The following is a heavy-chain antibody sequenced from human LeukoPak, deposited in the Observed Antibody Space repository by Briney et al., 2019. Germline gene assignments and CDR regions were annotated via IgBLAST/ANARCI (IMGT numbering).Heavy chain of an antibody. J-gene: IGHJ4*02. CDR1: GGSISSDRFY. CDR3: ARVPDWTYVPDY. V-gene: IGHV4-61*02. CDR2: IKSSNT. Sequence: SETLSLTCTVSGGSISSDRFYWTWVRQPAGKGLEWIGRIKSSNTNYNPSLKSRVSISLGTSTNQFSLKLSSLTAADTAVYYCARVPDWTYVPDYWGQGTLVTVSS. D-gene: IGHD3-16*01.